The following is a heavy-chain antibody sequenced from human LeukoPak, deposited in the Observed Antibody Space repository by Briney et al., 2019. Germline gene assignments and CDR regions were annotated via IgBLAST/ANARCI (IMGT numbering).Heavy chain of an antibody. Sequence: GATVKTSCKASGYTFTHYYVHWVQQAPGKGLEWMGRVDPEDGETVYTERFQGRVTITADTSRDTAYMELTGLTSEDTAVYYCANSGYCGSTTCYMLDHWGQGTLVTVSS. V-gene: IGHV1-69-2*01. CDR1: GYTFTHYY. CDR3: ANSGYCGSTTCYMLDH. J-gene: IGHJ5*02. D-gene: IGHD2-2*02. CDR2: VDPEDGET.